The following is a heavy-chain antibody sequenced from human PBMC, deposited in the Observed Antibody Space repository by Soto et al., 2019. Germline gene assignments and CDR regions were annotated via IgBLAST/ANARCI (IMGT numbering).Heavy chain of an antibody. CDR2: IIPILGIA. CDR1: RGTFSSYT. V-gene: IGHV1-69*02. D-gene: IGHD2-2*01. CDR3: ARESGTRRVEH. J-gene: IGHJ1*01. Sequence: QVQLVQSGAEVKKPGSSVKVSCKASRGTFSSYTISWVRQAPGQGREWMGRIIPILGIANYAKKFQGRVTITADKSTSTAYMELSSLRSEDTAVDYWARESGTRRVEHWGQGTLVTVSS.